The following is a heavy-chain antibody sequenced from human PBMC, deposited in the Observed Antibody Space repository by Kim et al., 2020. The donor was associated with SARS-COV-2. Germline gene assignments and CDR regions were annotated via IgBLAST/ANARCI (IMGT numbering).Heavy chain of an antibody. CDR3: ARDLNCSGGSCSNR. Sequence: YTPSLQSRVSISVDTSKNQFSLKLASVTAADTAVYYCARDLNCSGGSCSNRWGQGTLVTVSS. D-gene: IGHD2-15*01. V-gene: IGHV4-30-2*05. J-gene: IGHJ4*02.